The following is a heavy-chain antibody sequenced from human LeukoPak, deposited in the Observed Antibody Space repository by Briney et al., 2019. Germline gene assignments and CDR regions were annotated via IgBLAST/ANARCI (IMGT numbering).Heavy chain of an antibody. J-gene: IGHJ4*02. CDR3: ARTVAATLDY. V-gene: IGHV4-31*03. CDR1: GGSISSGGYY. D-gene: IGHD2-15*01. CDR2: IYYSGST. Sequence: SETLSLTCTVSGGSISSGGYYWSWIRQHPGKGLEWIGYIYYSGSTYYNPSLKSRVTISVDTSKNQFSLKLSSVTAADTAVYYCARTVAATLDYWGQGTLVNVSS.